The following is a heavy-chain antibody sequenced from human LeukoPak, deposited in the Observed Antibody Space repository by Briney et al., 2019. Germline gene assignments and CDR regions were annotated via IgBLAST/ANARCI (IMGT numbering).Heavy chain of an antibody. V-gene: IGHV4-59*01. J-gene: IGHJ4*02. D-gene: IGHD6-19*01. CDR2: IYYSGST. Sequence: PSETLSLTCTVSGGSISSYYWSWIRQPPGRGLEWIGYIYYSGSTNYNPSLKSRVTISVDTSKNQFSLKLSSVTAADTAVYYCARAVWYSSGWYGGVFDYWGQGTLVTVSS. CDR1: GGSISSYY. CDR3: ARAVWYSSGWYGGVFDY.